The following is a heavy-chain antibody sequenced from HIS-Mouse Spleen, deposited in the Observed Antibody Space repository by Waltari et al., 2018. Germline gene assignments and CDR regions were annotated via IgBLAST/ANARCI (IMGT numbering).Heavy chain of an antibody. D-gene: IGHD3-10*01. J-gene: IGHJ4*02. Sequence: QVQLVESGGGVVQPGRSLRLSCAASGFTFSSYAMHWARQAPGKGLEWVAVISYDGSNKYYADSVKGRFTISRDNSKNTLYLQMNSLRAEDTAVYYCARVTGGGYWGQGTLVTVSS. CDR2: ISYDGSNK. CDR3: ARVTGGGY. CDR1: GFTFSSYA. V-gene: IGHV3-30-3*01.